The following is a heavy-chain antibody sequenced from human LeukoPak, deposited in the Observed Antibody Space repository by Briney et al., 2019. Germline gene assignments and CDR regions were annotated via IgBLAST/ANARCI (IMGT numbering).Heavy chain of an antibody. CDR2: ISYDGSNK. D-gene: IGHD2-2*02. V-gene: IGHV3-30*19. CDR1: GFTFSSYG. J-gene: IGHJ4*02. Sequence: GGSLRLSCGASGFTFSSYGMHWVRQAPGKGLDWVAFISYDGSNKYYADSVKGRFTISRDNSKNTLYLQMNSLRAEDTAVYYCARESPPGYCSSTSCYKGGFDYWGQGTLVTVSS. CDR3: ARESPPGYCSSTSCYKGGFDY.